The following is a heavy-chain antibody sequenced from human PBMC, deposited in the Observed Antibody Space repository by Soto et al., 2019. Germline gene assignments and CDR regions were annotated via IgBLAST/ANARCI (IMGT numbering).Heavy chain of an antibody. CDR3: VRDQGHGFDC. CDR1: GDYFSSSKG. Sequence: QVQLQASGPGLVKPSGTLSLICAVSGDYFSSSKGWSGVRQPPGKGLEWIAEIDHSGSTNYNPSLKSRVTISIDKSKNQSSLKLTSVTAADTAMYYCVRDQGHGFDCWVQGTLVTVSS. V-gene: IGHV4-4*02. CDR2: IDHSGST. J-gene: IGHJ4*02.